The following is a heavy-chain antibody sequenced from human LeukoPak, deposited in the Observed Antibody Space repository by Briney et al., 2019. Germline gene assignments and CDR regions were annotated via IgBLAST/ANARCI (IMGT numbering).Heavy chain of an antibody. D-gene: IGHD1-26*01. V-gene: IGHV3-74*01. J-gene: IGHJ4*02. CDR3: ARDGVGATLDY. CDR1: GFTFSRYW. Sequence: PGGSLRLSCAASGFTFSRYWIHWVRQAPGKGLVWVSRINSDGSSTSYADSVKGRFTISRDNAKNTLYLQMNSLSGEDTAVYFCARDGVGATLDYWGQGTLVTVSS. CDR2: INSDGSST.